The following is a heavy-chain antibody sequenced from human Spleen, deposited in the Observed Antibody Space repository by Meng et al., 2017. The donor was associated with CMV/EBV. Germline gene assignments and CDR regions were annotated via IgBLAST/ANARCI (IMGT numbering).Heavy chain of an antibody. Sequence: GGSLRLSCAASGFAFSSHWVHWVRQTPGKGLVSVSRINSDGSHTKYADSVKGRFTISRDNAKNALFLQMDSLRVEDTAVYYCARVDYDVRSYYFDLWGLGTRVTVSS. V-gene: IGHV3-74*01. CDR2: INSDGSHT. CDR1: GFAFSSHW. J-gene: IGHJ4*02. CDR3: ARVDYDVRSYYFDL. D-gene: IGHD4-17*01.